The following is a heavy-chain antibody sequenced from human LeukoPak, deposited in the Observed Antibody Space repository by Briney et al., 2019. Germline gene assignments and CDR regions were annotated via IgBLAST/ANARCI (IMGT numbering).Heavy chain of an antibody. D-gene: IGHD3-10*01. J-gene: IGHJ4*02. Sequence: GSLRLSCAVSGFIFDDYAMHWVRQSPGKGLEWIGEIYHSGSTNYNPSLKSRVTISVDTSKNQFSLKLSSVTAADTAVYYCARREYYFDYWGQGTLVTVSS. CDR2: IYHSGST. CDR3: ARREYYFDY. V-gene: IGHV4-34*01. CDR1: GFIFDDYA.